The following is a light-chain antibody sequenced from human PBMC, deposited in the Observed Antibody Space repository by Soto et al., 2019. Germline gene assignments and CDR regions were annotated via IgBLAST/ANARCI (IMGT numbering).Light chain of an antibody. CDR1: QALSNY. Sequence: DIQLTQSPSVLSASVGDTVTITCRASQALSNYLAWYQQKPGKAPDLLIYSASTLQSGVPSRFSGSGSETEFSLTIRALQPEDFATYYCQQLSRDRRTCGGVTKVDIK. CDR3: QQLSRDRRT. J-gene: IGKJ4*01. V-gene: IGKV1-9*01. CDR2: SAS.